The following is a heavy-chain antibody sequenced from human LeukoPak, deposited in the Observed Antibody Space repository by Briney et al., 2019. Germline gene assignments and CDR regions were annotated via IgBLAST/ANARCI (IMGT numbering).Heavy chain of an antibody. D-gene: IGHD6-13*01. CDR2: INHSGST. V-gene: IGHV4-34*01. CDR3: ASLPAGPSDY. J-gene: IGHJ4*02. CDR1: GGSFSGYY. Sequence: SETLSLTCAVYGGSFSGYYWSWIRQPPGKGLEWIGEINHSGSTNYNPSLKSRVTISVGTSKNQFSLKLSSVTAADTAVYYCASLPAGPSDYWGQGTLVTVSS.